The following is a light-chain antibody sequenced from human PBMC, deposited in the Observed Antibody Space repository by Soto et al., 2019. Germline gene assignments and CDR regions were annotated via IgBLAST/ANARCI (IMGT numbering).Light chain of an antibody. Sequence: EIVMTQSPATLSVSPGEGATLSCRASQGIGSTLAWYQQKPGQTPRLLIYDASTRATGVPARFSGSGSGTDFTLTISRLEPEDFAVYYCQQYGRSPWTFGQGTKVDIK. CDR2: DAS. CDR1: QGIGST. CDR3: QQYGRSPWT. J-gene: IGKJ1*01. V-gene: IGKV3-20*01.